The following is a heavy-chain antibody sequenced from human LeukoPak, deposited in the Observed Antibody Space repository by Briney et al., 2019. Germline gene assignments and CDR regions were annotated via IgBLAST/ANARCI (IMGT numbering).Heavy chain of an antibody. J-gene: IGHJ4*02. V-gene: IGHV4-39*01. D-gene: IGHD5-18*01. CDR2: ISYSGST. CDR3: ARSWIQLWLGDLTFDY. CDR1: GGSISSTSYY. Sequence: SETLSLTCAVSGGSISSTSYYWTWIRQPPGKGLEWIGSISYSGSTYYNPSLKSRVTISVDTSKNQFSLKLTSVTAADTAVYYCARSWIQLWLGDLTFDYWGQRTLVTVSS.